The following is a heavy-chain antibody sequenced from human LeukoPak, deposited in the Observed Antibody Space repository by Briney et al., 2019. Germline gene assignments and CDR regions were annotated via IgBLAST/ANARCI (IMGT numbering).Heavy chain of an antibody. D-gene: IGHD2-15*01. J-gene: IGHJ4*02. CDR1: GFTFSTYG. V-gene: IGHV3-30*18. CDR2: ISNDGTNK. Sequence: GGSLRLSCAASGFTFSTYGMHWVRQAPGKGPEWVGVISNDGTNKYHAESVKGRFTISRDNSKNTLYLRMNSLRAEDTAVYYCAKDEGHCSGGSCYRQGYWGQGTLVTVSS. CDR3: AKDEGHCSGGSCYRQGY.